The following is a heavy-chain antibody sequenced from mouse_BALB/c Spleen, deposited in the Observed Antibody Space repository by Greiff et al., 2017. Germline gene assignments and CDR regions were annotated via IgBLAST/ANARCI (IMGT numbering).Heavy chain of an antibody. Sequence: LVKTGASVKLSCKASGYSFTGYYMHWVKQSHGKSLEWIGYISCYNGATSYNQKFKGKATFTVDTSSSTAYMQFNSLTSEDSAVYYCARGEVAWFAYWGQGTLVTVSA. CDR3: ARGEVAWFAY. D-gene: IGHD1-1*01. CDR1: GYSFTGYY. V-gene: IGHV1S34*01. J-gene: IGHJ3*01. CDR2: ISCYNGAT.